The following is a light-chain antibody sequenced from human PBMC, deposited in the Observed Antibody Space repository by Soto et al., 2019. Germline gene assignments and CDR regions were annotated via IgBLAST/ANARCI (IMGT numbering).Light chain of an antibody. CDR3: QHYNSYSEA. J-gene: IGKJ1*01. CDR1: QSIRVY. V-gene: IGKV1-39*01. CDR2: AAS. Sequence: DIQMTQSPSSLSASVGDRVTITCRASQSIRVYLNWYQQKPGKAPMLLMYAASILQTGVPSRFGGSGSGTEFTLTISSLQPDDFATYYCQHYNSYSEAFGQWTKVDIK.